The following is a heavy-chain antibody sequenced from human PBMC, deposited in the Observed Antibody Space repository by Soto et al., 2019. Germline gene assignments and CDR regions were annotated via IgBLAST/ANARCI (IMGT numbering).Heavy chain of an antibody. Sequence: SETLSLTCAVSGGSIISGGYSWSWIRQPPGKGLECIGYIYHRGTTYYNPSLKSRATISVDTSKNQFSLNLSSMTAADTAVYYCARGGDSSSWYRWFDPGGKGTLVTVSS. V-gene: IGHV4-30-2*01. D-gene: IGHD6-13*01. CDR2: IYHRGTT. CDR1: GGSIISGGYS. CDR3: ARGGDSSSWYRWFDP. J-gene: IGHJ5*02.